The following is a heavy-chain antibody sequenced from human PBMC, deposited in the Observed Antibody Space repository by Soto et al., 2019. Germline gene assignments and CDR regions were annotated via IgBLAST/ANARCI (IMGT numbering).Heavy chain of an antibody. J-gene: IGHJ4*02. CDR3: AGRSSYADYPYFDS. CDR2: IYYSGST. CDR1: GGSIRSYY. D-gene: IGHD4-17*01. V-gene: IGHV4-59*01. Sequence: QVQLQESGPGLVKPSETLSLTCTVSGGSIRSYYWTWIRQPPGKGLEWIGYIYYSGSTNYNPSRKSRVAICVDTSNNQYSLKLLSVTAADTAVYYCAGRSSYADYPYFDSWGQGTLVTVSS.